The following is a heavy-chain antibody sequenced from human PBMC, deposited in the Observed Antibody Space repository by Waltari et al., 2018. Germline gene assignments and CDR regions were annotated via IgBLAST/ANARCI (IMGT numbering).Heavy chain of an antibody. CDR1: GYTFTGYY. V-gene: IGHV1-2*06. Sequence: QVQLVQSGAEVKKPGASVKVSCKASGYTFTGYYLHWVRQAPGQGLEWMGRINPNTGDTTYAQEFQGRVTMTRDTSISTAYMELTSLRSEDTAVYYCARDWGYYSDTSGYPSNWFGPWGQGTLVTVSS. CDR3: ARDWGYYSDTSGYPSNWFGP. CDR2: INPNTGDT. J-gene: IGHJ5*02. D-gene: IGHD3-22*01.